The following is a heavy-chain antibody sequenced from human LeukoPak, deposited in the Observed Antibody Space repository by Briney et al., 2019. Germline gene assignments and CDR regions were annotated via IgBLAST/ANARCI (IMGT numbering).Heavy chain of an antibody. CDR1: GYSISSGYY. CDR2: IYHSGST. J-gene: IGHJ4*02. D-gene: IGHD3-22*01. CDR3: ARVPMYYYDSSGLG. V-gene: IGHV4-38-2*02. Sequence: SETLSLTCTVSGYSISSGYYWGWIRQPPGKGLEWIGSIYHSGSTYHNPSLKSRVTISVDTSKNQFSLKLSSVTAADTAVYYCARVPMYYYDSSGLGWGQGTLVTVSS.